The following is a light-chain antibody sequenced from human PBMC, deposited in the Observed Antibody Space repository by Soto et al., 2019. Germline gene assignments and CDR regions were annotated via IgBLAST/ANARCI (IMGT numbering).Light chain of an antibody. CDR1: SSDVGGYDY. J-gene: IGLJ2*01. CDR3: SSYTTTSTVV. V-gene: IGLV2-14*01. CDR2: DVY. Sequence: QSALTQPASVSGSPGQSITISCTGTSSDVGGYDYVSWFQQYPGKAPSLMLYDVYRRPSGVSYRFSGSKSSNTASLTISGLQAEDEADYYCSSYTTTSTVVFGGGTKVTVL.